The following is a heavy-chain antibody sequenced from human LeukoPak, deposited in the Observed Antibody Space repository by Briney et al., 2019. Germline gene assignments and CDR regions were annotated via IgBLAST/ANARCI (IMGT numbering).Heavy chain of an antibody. J-gene: IGHJ5*02. Sequence: PGGSLRLSCAASGFTFNDHYMSWIRQAPGKGLEWLSYINIGGTNTHYADSVKGRFNISRDNDKKSLYLEMNNLRGEDTAVYYCATDGAGFDTWGQGVLVTVSS. CDR2: INIGGTNT. CDR1: GFTFNDHY. V-gene: IGHV3-11*01. CDR3: ATDGAGFDT.